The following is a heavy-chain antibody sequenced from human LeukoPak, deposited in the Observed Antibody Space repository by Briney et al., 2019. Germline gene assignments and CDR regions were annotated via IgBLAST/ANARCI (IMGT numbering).Heavy chain of an antibody. Sequence: PGGSLRLSCAASGFTFSSYGMHWVRQAPGQGLEWVAVISYDGSNKYYADSVKGRFTISRDNSKNTLYLQMNSLRAEDTAVYYCAKTETFYGDSYFDYWGQGTLVTVSS. J-gene: IGHJ4*02. V-gene: IGHV3-30*18. CDR2: ISYDGSNK. D-gene: IGHD4-17*01. CDR3: AKTETFYGDSYFDY. CDR1: GFTFSSYG.